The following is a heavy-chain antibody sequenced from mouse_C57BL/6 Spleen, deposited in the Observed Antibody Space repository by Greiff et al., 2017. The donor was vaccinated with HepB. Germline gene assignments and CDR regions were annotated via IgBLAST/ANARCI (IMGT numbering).Heavy chain of an antibody. Sequence: VQLQQSGAELARPGASVKLSCKASGYTFTSYGISWVKQRTGQGLEWIGEIYPRSGNTYYNEKFKGKATLTADKYSSTAYMELRSLTSEDSAVYFCARWATTVVATGYFDYWGQGTTLTVSS. CDR2: IYPRSGNT. V-gene: IGHV1-81*01. CDR1: GYTFTSYG. CDR3: ARWATTVVATGYFDY. J-gene: IGHJ2*01. D-gene: IGHD1-1*01.